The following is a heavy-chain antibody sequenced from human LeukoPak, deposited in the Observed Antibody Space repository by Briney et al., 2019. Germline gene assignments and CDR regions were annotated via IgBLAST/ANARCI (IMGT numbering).Heavy chain of an antibody. Sequence: GGSLRLSCAASGFTFSNYWMHLVRQAPGKGLVWVSRISSDESITSYADSVKGRFTISRDNAKNTLFLQMNGLRAEDTAVYYCARVSLSSGCLSNWGQGTLVTVSS. D-gene: IGHD6-19*01. CDR2: ISSDESIT. CDR3: ARVSLSSGCLSN. CDR1: GFTFSNYW. V-gene: IGHV3-74*01. J-gene: IGHJ4*02.